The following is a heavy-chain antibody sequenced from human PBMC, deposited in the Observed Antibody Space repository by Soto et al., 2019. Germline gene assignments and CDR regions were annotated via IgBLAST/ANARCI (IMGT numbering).Heavy chain of an antibody. V-gene: IGHV1-3*05. D-gene: IGHD2-15*01. CDR1: GYTFTSYA. CDR3: ARDKVGGSAYDY. J-gene: IGHJ4*02. Sequence: QVHLVQSGAEEKKPGASVKVSCKASGYTFTSYAIHWVRQAPGQRLEWMAWINVGNGNTAYSQKFQGRVTITRDTSASTAYMELSSLRSEDTAVYYCARDKVGGSAYDYWGQGTLVTVSS. CDR2: INVGNGNT.